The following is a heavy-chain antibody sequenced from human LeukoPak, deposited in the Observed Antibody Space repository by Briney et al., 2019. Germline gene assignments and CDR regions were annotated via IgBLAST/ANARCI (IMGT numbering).Heavy chain of an antibody. CDR1: GGSFSGYY. J-gene: IGHJ4*02. Sequence: SETLSLTCAVYGGSFSGYYWSWIRQPPGKGLEWIGKINHSGSTNYNPSLKSRVTISVDASKNQFSLKLSSVTAADTAVYYCARGMDTAMVKGLECFDYWGQGTLVTVSS. CDR3: ARGMDTAMVKGLECFDY. V-gene: IGHV4-34*01. CDR2: INHSGST. D-gene: IGHD5-18*01.